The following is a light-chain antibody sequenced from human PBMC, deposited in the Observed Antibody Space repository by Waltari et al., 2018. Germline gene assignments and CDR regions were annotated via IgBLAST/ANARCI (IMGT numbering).Light chain of an antibody. CDR3: ATWDARLTAVV. CDR1: NSNDGSST. J-gene: IGLJ2*01. V-gene: IGLV1-44*01. CDR2: SND. Sequence: QSVVTQSPSVSAAPGQRVTISRSGRNSNDGSSTVHWYQKVPGAAPRRLIYSNDPRPSGVPDRFSASKSGTSASLAISGLQSEDEADYYCATWDARLTAVVFGGGTKVTVL.